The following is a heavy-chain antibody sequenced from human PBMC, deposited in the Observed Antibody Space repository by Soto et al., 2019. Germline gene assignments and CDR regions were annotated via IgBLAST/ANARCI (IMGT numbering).Heavy chain of an antibody. V-gene: IGHV3-21*01. J-gene: IGHJ5*02. D-gene: IGHD3-10*01. Sequence: GSLRLSCAASGFTFSSYTMNWVRQAPGKGLEWVSSISTTGYMYYADSLKGRFTISRDFAKNSLYLQMDSLRAEDTAVYYCARGSGEVDHWGQGTLVTVSS. CDR1: GFTFSSYT. CDR3: ARGSGEVDH. CDR2: ISTTGYM.